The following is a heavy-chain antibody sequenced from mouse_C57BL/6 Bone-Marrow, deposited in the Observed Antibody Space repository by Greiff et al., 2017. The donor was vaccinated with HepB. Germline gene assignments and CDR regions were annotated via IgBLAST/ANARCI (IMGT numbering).Heavy chain of an antibody. CDR1: GYAFSSSW. CDR2: IYPGDGDT. V-gene: IGHV1-82*01. Sequence: QVQLQQSGPELVKPGASVKISCKASGYAFSSSWMNWVKQRPGKGLEWIGRIYPGDGDTNYNGKFKGKATLTADKSSSTAYMQLSSLTSEDSAVYFCARDYGYDYAMDYWGQGTSVTVSS. D-gene: IGHD2-2*01. CDR3: ARDYGYDYAMDY. J-gene: IGHJ4*01.